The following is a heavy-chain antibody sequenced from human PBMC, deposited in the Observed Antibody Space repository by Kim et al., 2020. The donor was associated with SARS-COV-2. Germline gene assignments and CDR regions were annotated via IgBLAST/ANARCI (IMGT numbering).Heavy chain of an antibody. CDR1: GGSISSYY. J-gene: IGHJ5*02. CDR2: IYTSGST. CDR3: ARDREVLLWFGEPRGPSNWFDP. V-gene: IGHV4-4*07. Sequence: SETLSLTCTVSGGSISSYYWSWIRQPAGKGLEWIGRIYTSGSTNYNPSLKSRVTMSVDTSKIQFSLKLSSVTAADTAVYYCARDREVLLWFGEPRGPSNWFDPWGQGTLVTVSS. D-gene: IGHD3-10*01.